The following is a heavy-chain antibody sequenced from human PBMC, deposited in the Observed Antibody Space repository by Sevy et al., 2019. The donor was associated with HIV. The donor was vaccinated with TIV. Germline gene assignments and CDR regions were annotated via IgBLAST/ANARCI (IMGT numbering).Heavy chain of an antibody. J-gene: IGHJ3*02. CDR1: GFTFSSYA. CDR2: ISYDGSNK. V-gene: IGHV3-30-3*01. CDR3: ARDRRSNYYDSSGYYPDAFDI. Sequence: GGSLRLSCAASGFTFSSYAMHWVRQAPGKGLEWVAVISYDGSNKYYADSVKGRFTISRDKSKNKMYLQMNSLRAEDTAVYYCARDRRSNYYDSSGYYPDAFDIWGQGTMVTVSS. D-gene: IGHD3-22*01.